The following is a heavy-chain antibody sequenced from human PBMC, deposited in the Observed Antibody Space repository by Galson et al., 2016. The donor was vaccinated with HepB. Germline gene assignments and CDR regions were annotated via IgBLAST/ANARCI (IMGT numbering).Heavy chain of an antibody. CDR2: MYHSGSA. CDR3: ARHPYVWGRRNWVGFDI. Sequence: SETLSLTCAVSGGSVNTSNWWSWLRQSPEKGLEWIAEMYHSGSANYNGALESRVPISVDKSKNEVSLKRRSVTAADTAVYYCARHPYVWGRRNWVGFDIWGQGTVVTVSS. J-gene: IGHJ3*02. CDR1: GGSVNTSNW. D-gene: IGHD3-16*01. V-gene: IGHV4-4*02.